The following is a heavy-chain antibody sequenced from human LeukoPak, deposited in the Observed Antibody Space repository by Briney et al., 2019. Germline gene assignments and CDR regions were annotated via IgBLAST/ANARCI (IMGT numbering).Heavy chain of an antibody. V-gene: IGHV3-7*01. CDR2: MNQDGSEK. CDR3: ARDRGPNTYDY. D-gene: IGHD3-10*01. CDR1: GFTFSRYW. J-gene: IGHJ4*02. Sequence: GGSLRLSCAVSGFTFSRYWLGWVRQAPGKGLEWVANMNQDGSEKYYVESVKGRFIISRDNAKNSLDLQMNSLRVDDTAVYYCARDRGPNTYDYWGQGPLVTVSS.